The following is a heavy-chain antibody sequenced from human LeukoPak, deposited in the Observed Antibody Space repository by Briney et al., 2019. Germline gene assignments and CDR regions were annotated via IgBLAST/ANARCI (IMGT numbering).Heavy chain of an antibody. V-gene: IGHV3-11*01. CDR2: IHGSASYN. D-gene: IGHD2-21*02. CDR3: AGETAHEGDY. CDR1: GFTVSSNY. J-gene: IGHJ4*02. Sequence: GGPLRLSCAASGFTVSSNYMSWVRQAPGKGLEWVSCIHGSASYNYYADSVKGRFTISRDNAKNSLYLQMNSLRAEDTAVYYCAGETAHEGDYWGQGTLVTVSS.